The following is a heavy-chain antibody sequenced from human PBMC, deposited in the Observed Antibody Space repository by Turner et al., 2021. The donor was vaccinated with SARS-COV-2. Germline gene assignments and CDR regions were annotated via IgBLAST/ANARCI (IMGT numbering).Heavy chain of an antibody. J-gene: IGHJ4*02. CDR3: AKFMYYYESSGYSTIDY. CDR1: GFTFSRYG. D-gene: IGHD3-22*01. CDR2: ISYDGSNK. V-gene: IGHV3-30*18. Sequence: QVQLVESGGGVVQPGRSLRRSCVASGFTFSRYGMHWVRQAPGKGLEWVAVISYDGSNKYYADSVKGRFTISRDNSKNTLYLQMNSLRAEDTAVYYCAKFMYYYESSGYSTIDYWGQGTLVTVSS.